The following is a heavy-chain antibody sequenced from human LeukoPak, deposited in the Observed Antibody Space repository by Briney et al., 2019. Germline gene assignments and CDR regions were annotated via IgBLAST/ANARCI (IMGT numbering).Heavy chain of an antibody. CDR3: ARDSSRYDLTYFDY. J-gene: IGHJ4*02. Sequence: GASVKVSCKASGYTFTSYGISWVRQAPGQGLEWMGWISAHNGNTNYAQKLQGRVTMTTDTSTSTAYMELRSLRSDDTAVYYCARDSSRYDLTYFDYWGQGTLVTVSS. CDR2: ISAHNGNT. V-gene: IGHV1-18*01. CDR1: GYTFTSYG. D-gene: IGHD1-1*01.